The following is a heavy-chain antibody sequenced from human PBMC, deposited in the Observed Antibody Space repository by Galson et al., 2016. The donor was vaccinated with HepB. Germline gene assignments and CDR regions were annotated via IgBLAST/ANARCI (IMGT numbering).Heavy chain of an antibody. D-gene: IGHD3-16*01. Sequence: SVKVSCKASGYIFTSYGISWVRQAPGQGLKWMGWISAYNGHTNYAQILQGRATMTTDTSTSTAYMELRRLRSDDTAVYYCAGTANGGAGRHVDYYGMDVWGQGTTVTVSS. J-gene: IGHJ6*02. CDR3: AGTANGGAGRHVDYYGMDV. CDR2: ISAYNGHT. CDR1: GYIFTSYG. V-gene: IGHV1-18*01.